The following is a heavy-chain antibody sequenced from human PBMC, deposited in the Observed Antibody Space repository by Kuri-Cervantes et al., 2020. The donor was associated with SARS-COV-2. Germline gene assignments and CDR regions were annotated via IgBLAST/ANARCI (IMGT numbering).Heavy chain of an antibody. Sequence: GSLRLSCTVSGGSISSSSYYWGWIRQPPGKGLEWIGYIYYSGSTNYNPSLKSRVTISVDTSKNQFSLKLSSVTAADTAVYYCARVKTIFGVAPFDYWGQGTLVTVSS. D-gene: IGHD3-3*01. CDR1: GGSISSSSYY. CDR2: IYYSGST. V-gene: IGHV4-61*05. J-gene: IGHJ4*02. CDR3: ARVKTIFGVAPFDY.